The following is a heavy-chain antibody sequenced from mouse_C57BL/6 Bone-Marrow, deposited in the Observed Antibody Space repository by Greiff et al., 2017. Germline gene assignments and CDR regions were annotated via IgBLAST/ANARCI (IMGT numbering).Heavy chain of an antibody. CDR2: ISPTSGRT. D-gene: IGHD4-1*01. CDR1: GYTFTSYW. CDR3: ARSGPLGRSFDY. Sequence: QVQLQQSGAELVKPGASVKMSCKASGYTFTSYWITWVKQRPGQGLEWIGDISPTSGRTNYNEKLKSKAILTVATSSNTAYMQLSSLTSEDSAVFYCARSGPLGRSFDYWGQGTTLTVSS. V-gene: IGHV1-55*01. J-gene: IGHJ2*01.